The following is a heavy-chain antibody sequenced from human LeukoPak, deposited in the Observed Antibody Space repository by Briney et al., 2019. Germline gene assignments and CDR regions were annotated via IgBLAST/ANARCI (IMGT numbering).Heavy chain of an antibody. D-gene: IGHD3-10*01. CDR3: ASLGDYYYGSGSHASRFDY. CDR1: GGTFSSYA. J-gene: IGHJ4*02. V-gene: IGHV1-69*13. Sequence: SVKVSCKASGGTFSSYAITWVRQAPGQGLEWMGGIIPIFGTANYAQKFQGRVTITADESTSTAYMELSSLRSEDTAVYYCASLGDYYYGSGSHASRFDYWGQGTLVTVSS. CDR2: IIPIFGTA.